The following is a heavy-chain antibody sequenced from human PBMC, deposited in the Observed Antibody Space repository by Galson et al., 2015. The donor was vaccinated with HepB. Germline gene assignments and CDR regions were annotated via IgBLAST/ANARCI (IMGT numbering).Heavy chain of an antibody. Sequence: SLRLSCAASGFTFSSYAMHWVRQAPGKGLGWVAVISYDGSNKYSADSVKGRFTISRDNSKNTLYLRINSLRAEDTAVYYCARGGEDWELLGIYWGQGTLVTVSS. V-gene: IGHV3-30*04. J-gene: IGHJ4*02. CDR3: ARGGEDWELLGIY. D-gene: IGHD1-26*01. CDR1: GFTFSSYA. CDR2: ISYDGSNK.